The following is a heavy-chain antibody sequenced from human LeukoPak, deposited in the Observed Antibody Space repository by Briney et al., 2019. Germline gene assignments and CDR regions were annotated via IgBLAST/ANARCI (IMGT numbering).Heavy chain of an antibody. D-gene: IGHD3-22*01. V-gene: IGHV4-39*01. CDR1: GDSISSSTNY. J-gene: IGHJ3*02. Sequence: SETLSLTCTVSGDSISSSTNYWGWVRQAPGQGLEWIGSFYYSGSTSYNPSLKTRVTISVDTSKDQFSLNLNSVTAADTAVYYCARGRDYFDTRGPTPGAFDIWGQGTMVIVSS. CDR3: ARGRDYFDTRGPTPGAFDI. CDR2: FYYSGST.